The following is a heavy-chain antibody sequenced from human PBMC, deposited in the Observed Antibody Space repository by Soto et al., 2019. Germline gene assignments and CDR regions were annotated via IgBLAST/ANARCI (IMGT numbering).Heavy chain of an antibody. V-gene: IGHV4-59*02. Sequence: PSETLSLTCVVSGGSVTSSHWSWIRQLRGKGLECIAYTAYTGNTNYNHSLISRVTITNDTTKNQPCLKLTSMAAADTAVYYCARDMHAGFNHYFDPRGKRTPVTVSS. CDR2: TAYTGNT. CDR1: GGSVTSSH. J-gene: IGHJ5*02. CDR3: ARDMHAGFNHYFDP. D-gene: IGHD1-26*01.